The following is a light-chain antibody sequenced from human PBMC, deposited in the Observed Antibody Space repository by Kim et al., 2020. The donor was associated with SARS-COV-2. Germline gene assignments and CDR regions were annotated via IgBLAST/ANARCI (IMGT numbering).Light chain of an antibody. CDR2: NDN. CDR3: GSWDDSLSGRV. Sequence: GQTVTISGSGRRSNVGNNPVTWFQQVPGTAPKLLMSNDNRRPSGVPDRFSASKSGTSASLAISGLQSEDEAVYYCGSWDDSLSGRVFGGGTQLTVL. V-gene: IGLV1-44*01. CDR1: RSNVGNNP. J-gene: IGLJ3*02.